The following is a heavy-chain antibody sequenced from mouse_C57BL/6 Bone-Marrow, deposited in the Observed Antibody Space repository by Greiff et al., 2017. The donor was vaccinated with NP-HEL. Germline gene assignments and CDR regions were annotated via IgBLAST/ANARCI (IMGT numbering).Heavy chain of an antibody. Sequence: EVMLVESGGGLVKPGGSLKLSCAASGFTFSDYGMHWVRQAPEKGLEWVAYISSGSSTIYYADTVKGRFTISRDNAKNTLFLQMTSLRSEDTAMYSYANIYGSSSSYYFDYWGQGTTLTVSS. V-gene: IGHV5-17*01. J-gene: IGHJ2*01. D-gene: IGHD1-1*01. CDR3: ANIYGSSSSYYFDY. CDR1: GFTFSDYG. CDR2: ISSGSSTI.